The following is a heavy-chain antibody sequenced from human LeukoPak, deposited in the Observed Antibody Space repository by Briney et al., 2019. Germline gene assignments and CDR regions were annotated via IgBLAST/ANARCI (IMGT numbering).Heavy chain of an antibody. D-gene: IGHD2-21*01. CDR3: ARAASLGEKLSIDNWFDP. J-gene: IGHJ5*02. CDR1: GYTFTSYG. Sequence: GASVKVSCKASGYTFTSYGISWVRQAPGQGLEWMGWISAYNGNTNYAQKLQGRVTMTTDTSTSTAYMELRSLRSDDTAVYYCARAASLGEKLSIDNWFDPWGQGTLVTVSS. V-gene: IGHV1-18*01. CDR2: ISAYNGNT.